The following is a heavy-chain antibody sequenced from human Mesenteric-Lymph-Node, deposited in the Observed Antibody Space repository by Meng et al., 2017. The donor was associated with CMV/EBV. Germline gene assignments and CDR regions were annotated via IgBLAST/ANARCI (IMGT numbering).Heavy chain of an antibody. Sequence: SVKVSCKASGGTFGIYGIAWVRQAPGQGLEWMGGIIPTFGTANYAQKFQGRVTITTDESTSTAYMELSSLRSEDTAVYYCARDRVELRYPYYYYGMDVWGQGTTVTVSS. CDR1: GGTFGIYG. CDR3: ARDRVELRYPYYYYGMDV. D-gene: IGHD1-7*01. J-gene: IGHJ6*02. V-gene: IGHV1-69*05. CDR2: IIPTFGTA.